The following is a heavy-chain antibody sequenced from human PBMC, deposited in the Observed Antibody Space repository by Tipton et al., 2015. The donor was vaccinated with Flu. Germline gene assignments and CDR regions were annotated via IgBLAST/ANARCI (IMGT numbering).Heavy chain of an antibody. Sequence: TLSLTCTVPGGPISSGGDYWSWIRQHPGKGLEWIGHIYYIGSTYYNPSLKSRVTISVDTSKNQFSLKLSSLTAADTAVYYCARMEWTVTTPRYFDLWGRGTLVTVSS. J-gene: IGHJ2*01. CDR2: IYYIGST. CDR3: ARMEWTVTTPRYFDL. CDR1: GGPISSGGDY. V-gene: IGHV4-31*03. D-gene: IGHD4-17*01.